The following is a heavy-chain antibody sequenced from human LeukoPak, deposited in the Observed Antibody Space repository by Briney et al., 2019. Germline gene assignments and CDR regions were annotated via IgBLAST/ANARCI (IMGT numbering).Heavy chain of an antibody. Sequence: GAALQSSFRGVGCGFTSYFFCWPRRLPGKGREWMEIIYPGDSDTNYSTSFQGQVTISVDKSMTPFSLQWSNLNAADTAVYYCARPSSGDSCYSMYNAFDIWGEGTLVTLSS. CDR1: GCGFTSYF. CDR2: IYPGDSDT. V-gene: IGHV5-51*01. J-gene: IGHJ3*02. CDR3: ARPSSGDSCYSMYNAFDI. D-gene: IGHD2-15*01.